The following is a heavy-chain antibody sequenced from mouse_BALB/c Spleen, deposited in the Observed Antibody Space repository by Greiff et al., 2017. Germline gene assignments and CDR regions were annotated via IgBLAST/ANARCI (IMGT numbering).Heavy chain of an antibody. CDR2: IYPGDGDT. V-gene: IGHV1-82*01. Sequence: VKLMESGPELVKPGASVKISCKASGYAFSSSWMNWVKQRPGQGLEWIGRIYPGDGDTNYNGKFKGKATLTADKSSSTAYMQLSSLTSVDSAVYFWARKGALHFDYWGQGTTLTVSS. CDR1: GYAFSSSW. J-gene: IGHJ2*01. CDR3: ARKGALHFDY.